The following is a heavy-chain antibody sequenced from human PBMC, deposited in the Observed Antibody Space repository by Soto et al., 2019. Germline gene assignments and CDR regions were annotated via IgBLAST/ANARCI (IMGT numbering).Heavy chain of an antibody. Sequence: ASVKVSCKASGDSCTSYYMHWGGQAPGQRLEWRGWINACNGNTKYSQKFQGRVTITRDTSASTAYMELSSLRSDDTALYYCARGSGIAVAGTFDFWGQGTLVTVSS. CDR1: GDSCTSYY. J-gene: IGHJ4*02. CDR2: INACNGNT. V-gene: IGHV1-3*01. D-gene: IGHD6-19*01. CDR3: ARGSGIAVAGTFDF.